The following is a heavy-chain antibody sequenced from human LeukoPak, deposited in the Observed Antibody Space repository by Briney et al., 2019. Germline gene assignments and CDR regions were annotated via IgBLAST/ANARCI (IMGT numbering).Heavy chain of an antibody. D-gene: IGHD3-10*01. CDR3: ARGTPTYGSGSCFDY. J-gene: IGHJ4*02. Sequence: PSETLSLTCTVSGGSISSYYWSWIRQPAGKGLEWIGRIYTSGSTNYNPSLKSRVTMSVDTSKNQFSLKLSSVTAADTAVYYCARGTPTYGSGSCFDYWGQGTLVTVSS. V-gene: IGHV4-4*07. CDR2: IYTSGST. CDR1: GGSISSYY.